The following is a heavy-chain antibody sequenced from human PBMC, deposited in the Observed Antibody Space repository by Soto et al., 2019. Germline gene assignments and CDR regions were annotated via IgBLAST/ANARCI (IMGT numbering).Heavy chain of an antibody. Sequence: PGGSLRLSCTASGFTFGDYAMSWFRQAPGKGLEWVGFIRSKAYGGTTEYAASVKGGFTISRDDSKSIAYLQMNSLKTEDTAVYYCTRDPGYSSGWVKYYFDYWGPGTPVTVSS. D-gene: IGHD6-19*01. CDR1: GFTFGDYA. V-gene: IGHV3-49*03. CDR3: TRDPGYSSGWVKYYFDY. CDR2: IRSKAYGGTT. J-gene: IGHJ4*02.